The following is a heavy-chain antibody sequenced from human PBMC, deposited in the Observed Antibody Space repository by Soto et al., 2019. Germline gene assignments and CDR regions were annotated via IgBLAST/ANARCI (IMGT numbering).Heavy chain of an antibody. CDR1: GGSFSGYY. J-gene: IGHJ4*02. D-gene: IGHD1-1*01. Sequence: QVQLQQWGAGLLKPSETLSLTCAVSGGSFSGYYWNWIRQPPGKGLELIGEINHSGSTNYNPSLKTRLTISVDTSKNQFSRKLSWVTAADTAVYYCARVYGRNVDYWGQGTLVTVSS. CDR2: INHSGST. CDR3: ARVYGRNVDY. V-gene: IGHV4-34*01.